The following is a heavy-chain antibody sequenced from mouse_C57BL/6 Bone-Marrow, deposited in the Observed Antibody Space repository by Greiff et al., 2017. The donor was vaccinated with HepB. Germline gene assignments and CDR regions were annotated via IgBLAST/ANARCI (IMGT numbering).Heavy chain of an antibody. J-gene: IGHJ3*01. Sequence: EVHLVESGGGLVKPGGSLKLSCAASGFTFSSYAMSWVRQTPEKRLEWVATISDGGSYTYYPDNVKGRFTISRDNAKNNLYLQMSHLKSEDTAMYYCARSRFITTVVARDCSFAYWGQGTLVTVSA. CDR1: GFTFSSYA. D-gene: IGHD1-1*01. CDR3: ARSRFITTVVARDCSFAY. V-gene: IGHV5-4*01. CDR2: ISDGGSYT.